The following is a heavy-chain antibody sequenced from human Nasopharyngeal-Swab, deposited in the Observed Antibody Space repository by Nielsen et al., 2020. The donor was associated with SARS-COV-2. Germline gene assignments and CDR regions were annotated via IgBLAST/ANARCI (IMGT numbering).Heavy chain of an antibody. CDR3: AKEVGVADMFDY. Sequence: GESLKISCAASGFTVSINFMSWVRQAPGKGLEWVSVIYNDGNTYYADSVKGRFTISRDNSKNTLYLQMNSLRVEDTAVYYCAKEVGVADMFDYWGQGTLVTVSS. CDR1: GFTVSINF. CDR2: IYNDGNT. J-gene: IGHJ4*02. D-gene: IGHD6-19*01. V-gene: IGHV3-53*01.